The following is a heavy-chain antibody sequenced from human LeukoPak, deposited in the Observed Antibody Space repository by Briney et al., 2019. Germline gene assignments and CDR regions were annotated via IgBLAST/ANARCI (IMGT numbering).Heavy chain of an antibody. J-gene: IGHJ4*02. CDR1: GGSFSGYY. V-gene: IGHV4-34*01. Sequence: SETLSLTCAVYGGSFSGYYWSWIRQPPGKGLEWIGEINHSGSTNYNPSLKSRVTISVDTSKNQFSLKLSSVTAADTAVYYCASGRVTAVAGKGNFDYWGQGTLVTVSS. D-gene: IGHD6-19*01. CDR2: INHSGST. CDR3: ASGRVTAVAGKGNFDY.